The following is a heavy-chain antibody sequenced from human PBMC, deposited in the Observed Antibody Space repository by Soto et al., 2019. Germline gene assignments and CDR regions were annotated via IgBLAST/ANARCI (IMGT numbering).Heavy chain of an antibody. CDR3: ARGLHLRYFDWLLGGFLDY. V-gene: IGHV1-3*01. CDR2: INAGNGNT. J-gene: IGHJ4*02. D-gene: IGHD3-9*01. CDR1: GYTFTSYA. Sequence: ASVKVSFKASGYTFTSYAMHWVRQAPGQRLEWMGWINAGNGNTKYSQKFQGRVTITRDTSASTAYMELSSLRSEDTAVYYCARGLHLRYFDWLLGGFLDYWGQGTLVTVSS.